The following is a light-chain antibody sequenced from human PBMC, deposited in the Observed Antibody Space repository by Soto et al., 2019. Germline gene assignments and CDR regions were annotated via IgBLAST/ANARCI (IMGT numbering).Light chain of an antibody. Sequence: AVRMTQSPSSFSASTGDRVTITCRASQGISSYLAWYQQKPGKAPKFLIYGASTLQSGVPSRFSGSGSGTHFTLTINSLQSEDLGTYYCQQYHSYPITFGQGTRLES. J-gene: IGKJ5*01. V-gene: IGKV1-8*01. CDR3: QQYHSYPIT. CDR1: QGISSY. CDR2: GAS.